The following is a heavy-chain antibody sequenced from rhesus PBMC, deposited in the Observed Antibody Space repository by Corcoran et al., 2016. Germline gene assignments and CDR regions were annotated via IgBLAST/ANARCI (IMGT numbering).Heavy chain of an antibody. Sequence: QVQLQESGPAVVKPSETLSLTCAVSGGSISSSNWVSCIRQSPGKGLEWIGGIYVSGGSTEYNPSLKSRVTISIDTSKNQFSLKLSSVTAADTAVYYCARRGSGWTSDYWGQGVLVTVSS. CDR2: IYVSGGST. CDR3: ARRGSGWTSDY. CDR1: GGSISSSNW. J-gene: IGHJ4*01. V-gene: IGHV4-93*02. D-gene: IGHD6-31*01.